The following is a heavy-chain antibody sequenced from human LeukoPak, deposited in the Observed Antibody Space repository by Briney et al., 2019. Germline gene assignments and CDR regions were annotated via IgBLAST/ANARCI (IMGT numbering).Heavy chain of an antibody. CDR3: AKDPAIAGDTWFDP. V-gene: IGHV3-23*01. J-gene: IGHJ5*02. Sequence: GGSLRLSCAASGFAFSSSAMSWVRHAPGKRLEWVSSISSSAGTTYYAESVKGRFTVSRDNSKNTVYLHMNSLRAEDTAVYYCAKDPAIAGDTWFDPWGQGTMVTVSS. CDR2: ISSSAGTT. D-gene: IGHD6-13*01. CDR1: GFAFSSSA.